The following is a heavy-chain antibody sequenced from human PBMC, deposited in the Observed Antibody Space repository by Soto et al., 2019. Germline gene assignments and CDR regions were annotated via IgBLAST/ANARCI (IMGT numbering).Heavy chain of an antibody. CDR2: INHSGST. D-gene: IGHD3-3*01. CDR3: AAVGVITIFGVVILDNWFDP. CDR1: GGSFTGHF. J-gene: IGHJ5*02. Sequence: SETLSLTCTVSGGSFTGHFWSWVRQPPGKGLEWIGEINHSGSTNYNPSLKSRVTISVDTSKNQFSLKLSSVTAADTAVYYCAAVGVITIFGVVILDNWFDPWGQGTLVTVSS. V-gene: IGHV4-34*01.